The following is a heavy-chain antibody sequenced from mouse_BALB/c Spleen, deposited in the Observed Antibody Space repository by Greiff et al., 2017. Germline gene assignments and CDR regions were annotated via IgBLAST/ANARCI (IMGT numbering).Heavy chain of an antibody. CDR3: ARGGDYSAWFAY. V-gene: IGHV3-6*02. D-gene: IGHD1-1*01. Sequence: EVQLQQSGPGLVKPSQSLSLTCSVTGYSITSGYYWNWIRQFPGSKLEWMGYISYDGSNNYNPSLKNRISITRDTSKNQFFLKLNSVTTEDTATYYCARGGDYSAWFAYWGQGTLVTVSA. J-gene: IGHJ3*01. CDR2: ISYDGSN. CDR1: GYSITSGYY.